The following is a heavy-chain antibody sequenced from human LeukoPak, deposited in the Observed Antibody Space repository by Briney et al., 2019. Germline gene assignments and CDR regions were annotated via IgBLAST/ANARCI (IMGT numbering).Heavy chain of an antibody. V-gene: IGHV4-59*11. CDR1: GGSISSHY. Sequence: PSETLSLTCTVSGGSISSHYWSWIRQPPGKGLEWIGYIYYSGSTNYNPSLKSRVTISVDTSKNQFSLKLSSVIAADTAVYYCARERVYHYYYYYMDVWGKGTTVTVSS. D-gene: IGHD6-13*01. CDR2: IYYSGST. J-gene: IGHJ6*03. CDR3: ARERVYHYYYYYMDV.